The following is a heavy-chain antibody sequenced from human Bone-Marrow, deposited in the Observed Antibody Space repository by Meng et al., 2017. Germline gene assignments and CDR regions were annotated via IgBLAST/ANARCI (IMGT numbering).Heavy chain of an antibody. V-gene: IGHV1-69*02. CDR2: IIPILGIA. CDR1: GGTFSSYT. D-gene: IGHD5-24*01. CDR3: ARGVSDGYNQIIGPGYDY. J-gene: IGHJ4*02. Sequence: SVKVSCKASGGTFSSYTISWVRQAPGQGLEWMGRIIPILGIANYAQKFQGRVTITADKSTSTAYMELSSLRSEDTAVYYCARGVSDGYNQIIGPGYDYWGQGTLVTVSS.